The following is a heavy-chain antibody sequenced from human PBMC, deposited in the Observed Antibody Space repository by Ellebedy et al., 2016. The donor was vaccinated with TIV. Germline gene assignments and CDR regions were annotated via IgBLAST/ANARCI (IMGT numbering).Heavy chain of an antibody. D-gene: IGHD4-17*01. CDR3: ARRGSYGDYAVQINSWFDP. CDR1: GFSFRSYW. Sequence: GESLKISCAASGFSFRSYWMGWVRQAPGKGLEWVANIYQDGSDEYYVDSVKGRFTISRDNDNKALFLQMNSLRVEDTAVYYCARRGSYGDYAVQINSWFDPWGQGTLVTVSS. J-gene: IGHJ5*02. CDR2: IYQDGSDE. V-gene: IGHV3-7*01.